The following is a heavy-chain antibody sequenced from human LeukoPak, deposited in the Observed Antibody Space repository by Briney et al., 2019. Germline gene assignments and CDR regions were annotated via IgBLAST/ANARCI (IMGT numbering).Heavy chain of an antibody. J-gene: IGHJ4*02. V-gene: IGHV3-30*18. D-gene: IGHD6-19*01. CDR2: ISYDGTKT. Sequence: GGSLRLSCAASGFTVSSNYMSWVRQAPGKGLEWVAVISYDGTKTYYADSVKGRFTISRDNSKNTLYLQLNSLRAEDTAIYYCAKDARRSDGWYFFDHWGQGALVTVSS. CDR3: AKDARRSDGWYFFDH. CDR1: GFTVSSNY.